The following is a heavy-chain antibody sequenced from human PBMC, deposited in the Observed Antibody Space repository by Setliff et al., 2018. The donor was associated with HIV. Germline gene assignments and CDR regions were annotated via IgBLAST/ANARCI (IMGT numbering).Heavy chain of an antibody. CDR3: ASANWNYLGYWFDP. CDR2: IIPILGTA. J-gene: IGHJ5*02. CDR1: GGTFSSYA. Sequence: SVKVSCKASGGTFSSYAISWVRQAPGQGLEWMGGIIPILGTASHAQKFQGRVTITTDESTSTAYMELSSLRFEDTAMYYCASANWNYLGYWFDPWGRGTLVTVSS. V-gene: IGHV1-69*05. D-gene: IGHD1-7*01.